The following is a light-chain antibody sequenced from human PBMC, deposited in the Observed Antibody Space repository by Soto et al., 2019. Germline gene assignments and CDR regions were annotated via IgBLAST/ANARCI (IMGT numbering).Light chain of an antibody. CDR1: ESISRW. CDR3: QKYNSYSPYT. V-gene: IGKV1-5*03. Sequence: DILMTQSPSTLSASVGDRVTITCRASESISRWLAWYQQKPGQAPKLLIHRASTLATGVPSRISGSGSGTDFTLTISNLKPDDFATYYCQKYNSYSPYTFGQGTKADIK. CDR2: RAS. J-gene: IGKJ2*01.